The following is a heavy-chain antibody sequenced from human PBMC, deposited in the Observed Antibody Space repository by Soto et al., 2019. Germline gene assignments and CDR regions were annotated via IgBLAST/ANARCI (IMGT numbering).Heavy chain of an antibody. CDR1: GGPFSGYY. D-gene: IGHD5-18*01. CDR2: INHSGST. J-gene: IGHJ4*02. V-gene: IGHV4-34*01. Sequence: SETLSLTCAVYGGPFSGYYWSWIRQPPGKGLEWIGEINHSGSTNYNPSLKSRVTISVDTSKNQFSLKLSSVTAADTAVYYCARASGYSYGTLFDYWGQGTLVTVSS. CDR3: ARASGYSYGTLFDY.